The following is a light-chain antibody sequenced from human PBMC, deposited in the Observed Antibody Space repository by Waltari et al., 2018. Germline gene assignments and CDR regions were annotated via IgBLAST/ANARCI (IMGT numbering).Light chain of an antibody. Sequence: EIMMTQSPATLSLSPGERATISCRASQSVTNNLAWYQQKPGQAPRLLIYRASTRATSIPARISGSGSGTEFTLTISSLQSEDFAFYYCQQYNNWPLTFGGGTKVEIK. J-gene: IGKJ4*01. CDR2: RAS. CDR1: QSVTNN. V-gene: IGKV3-15*01. CDR3: QQYNNWPLT.